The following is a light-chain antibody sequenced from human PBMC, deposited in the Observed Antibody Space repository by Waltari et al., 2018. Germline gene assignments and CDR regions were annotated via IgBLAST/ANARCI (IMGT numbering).Light chain of an antibody. CDR2: AAS. CDR3: QQYYSYPRT. J-gene: IGKJ1*01. V-gene: IGKV1-8*01. CDR1: QGISSY. Sequence: AIRMTQSPSSFSASTGDRVTITCRASQGISSYLPWYQQKPGKAPQLLIYAASTLQSGVPSRFSGSGSGTDCTLTISCLQSEDFATYYCQQYYSYPRTFGQGTKVEIK.